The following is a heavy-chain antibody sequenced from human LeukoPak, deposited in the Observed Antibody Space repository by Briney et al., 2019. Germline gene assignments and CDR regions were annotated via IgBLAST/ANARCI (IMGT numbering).Heavy chain of an antibody. Sequence: SETLSLTCTVSGGSISSYYWSWIRQPPGKGLEWIGYIYYSRSTNYNPSLKSRVTISVDTSKNHFSLRLTSVTAADTGVYFCARAEGAASHIWGQGTMVSVSS. V-gene: IGHV4-59*12. CDR2: IYYSRST. D-gene: IGHD3-16*01. CDR3: ARAEGAASHI. J-gene: IGHJ3*02. CDR1: GGSISSYY.